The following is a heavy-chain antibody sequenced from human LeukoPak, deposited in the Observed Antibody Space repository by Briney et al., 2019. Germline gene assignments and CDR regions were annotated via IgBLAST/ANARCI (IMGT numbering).Heavy chain of an antibody. CDR1: AGSITSTIYY. CDR2: IDYSAST. D-gene: IGHD3-10*01. J-gene: IGHJ5*02. V-gene: IGHV4-39*01. CDR3: ARGTPHYYGSGSYYIRRFDP. Sequence: SETLSLTCTVSAGSITSTIYYWGWIRQPPVKGLEWIGSIDYSASTYYNPSLKSRVTISVDTSNNQSSLRLTSVTAADTAVYYCARGTPHYYGSGSYYIRRFDPWGQGTLVTVSS.